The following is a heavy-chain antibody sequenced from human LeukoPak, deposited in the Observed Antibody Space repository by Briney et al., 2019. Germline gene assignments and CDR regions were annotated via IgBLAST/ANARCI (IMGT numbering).Heavy chain of an antibody. CDR2: IYYSGST. CDR3: ARDSGGSSAWYYYYGMDV. CDR1: GGSISSYY. Sequence: PSETLSLTCTVSGGSISSYYWSWIRKPPGKGLEWIGYIYYSGSTNYSPSLKSRVTISVDPSKNQFSLKLSSVTAADTAVYYCARDSGGSSAWYYYYGMDVWGQGTTVTVSS. J-gene: IGHJ6*02. D-gene: IGHD1-26*01. V-gene: IGHV4-59*01.